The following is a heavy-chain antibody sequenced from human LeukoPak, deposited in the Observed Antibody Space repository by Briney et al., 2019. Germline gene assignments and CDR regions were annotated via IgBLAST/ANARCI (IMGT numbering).Heavy chain of an antibody. V-gene: IGHV1-46*01. CDR1: GYTFTSYG. J-gene: IGHJ4*02. CDR2: IYPRDGST. CDR3: ARDQEAFDY. Sequence: ASVKVSCKASGYTFTSYGISWVRPAPGQGLEWMGMIYPRDGSTSYAQKFQGRVTVTRDTSTSTVHMELSGLRSEDTAVYYCARDQEAFDYWGQGTLVTVSS.